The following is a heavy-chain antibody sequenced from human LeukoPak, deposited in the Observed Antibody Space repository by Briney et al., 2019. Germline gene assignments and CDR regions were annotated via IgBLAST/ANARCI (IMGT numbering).Heavy chain of an antibody. V-gene: IGHV3-7*03. D-gene: IGHD6-6*01. J-gene: IGHJ4*02. Sequence: PGGSLRLSCAASGFTFSSYAMSWVRQAPGKGLEWVANIKQDGSEKYYVDSVKGRFTISRDNAKNSLYLQMNSLRAEDTAVYYCAREVSYFDYWGQGTLVTVSS. CDR3: AREVSYFDY. CDR2: IKQDGSEK. CDR1: GFTFSSYA.